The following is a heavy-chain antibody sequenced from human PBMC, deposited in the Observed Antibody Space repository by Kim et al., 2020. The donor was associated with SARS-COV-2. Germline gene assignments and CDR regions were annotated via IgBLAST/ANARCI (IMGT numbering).Heavy chain of an antibody. V-gene: IGHV3-7*01. CDR2: IKQDGSEK. D-gene: IGHD5-18*01. CDR3: AREKPRLTAMVIFSLLAIGVDYGMDV. J-gene: IGHJ6*02. CDR1: GFTFSSYW. Sequence: GGSLRLSCAASGFTFSSYWMSWVRQAPGKGLEWVANIKQDGSEKYYVDSVKGRFTISRDNAKNSLYLQMNSLRAEDTAVYYCAREKPRLTAMVIFSLLAIGVDYGMDVWGQGTTVTVSS.